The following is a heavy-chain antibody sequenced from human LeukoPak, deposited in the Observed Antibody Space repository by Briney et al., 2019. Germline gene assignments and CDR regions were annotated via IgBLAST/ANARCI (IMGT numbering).Heavy chain of an antibody. CDR1: GGSITGRTFF. V-gene: IGHV4-39*01. CDR3: ARHGHRLEYRSPGVDS. D-gene: IGHD6-6*01. Sequence: PSETLSLTCTVSGGSITGRTFFWGWLRQPPGKGLEWIGSVFNDGMTYYNPSLTGRVAISLNASKNQFSLIVTSVTAADTALYYCARHGHRLEYRSPGVDSWGQGTLVTVSS. CDR2: VFNDGMT. J-gene: IGHJ4*02.